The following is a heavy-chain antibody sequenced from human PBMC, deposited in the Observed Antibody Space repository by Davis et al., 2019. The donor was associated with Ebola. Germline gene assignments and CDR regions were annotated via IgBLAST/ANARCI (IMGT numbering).Heavy chain of an antibody. CDR1: GGSISSSSYY. CDR2: IYYSGST. V-gene: IGHV4-39*07. CDR3: ARGRAVVVPAAIYYYYGMDV. Sequence: MPSETLSLTCTVSGGSISSSSYYWGWIRQPPGKGLEWIGSIYYSGSTNYNPSLKSRVTISVDTSKNQFSLKLSSVTAADTAVYYCARGRAVVVPAAIYYYYGMDVWGQGTTVTVSS. D-gene: IGHD2-2*02. J-gene: IGHJ6*02.